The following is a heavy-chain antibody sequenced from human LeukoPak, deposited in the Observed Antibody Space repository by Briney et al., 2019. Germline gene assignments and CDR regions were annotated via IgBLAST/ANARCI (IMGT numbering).Heavy chain of an antibody. CDR2: FDPEDGET. V-gene: IGHV1-24*01. Sequence: ASVKVSCKVSGYTLTELSMHWVRQAPGKGLEWMGGFDPEDGETIYAQKFQGRVTMTEDTSTDTAYVELSSLRSEDTAVYYCATAPGGSYSAFDYWGQGTLVTVSS. D-gene: IGHD1-26*01. J-gene: IGHJ4*02. CDR3: ATAPGGSYSAFDY. CDR1: GYTLTELS.